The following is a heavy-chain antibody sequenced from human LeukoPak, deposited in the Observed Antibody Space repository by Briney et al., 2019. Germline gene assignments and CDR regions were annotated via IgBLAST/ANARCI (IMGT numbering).Heavy chain of an antibody. J-gene: IGHJ5*02. V-gene: IGHV4-59*12. CDR1: GGSISSYY. CDR3: ARGGGSCSGGTCYVIWFDP. CDR2: IYYSGST. Sequence: SETLSLTCTVSGGSISSYYWSWIRQPPGKGLEWIGYIYYSGSTNYNPSLKSRVTISVDTSKNQFSLTLYSVTAADTAVYYCARGGGSCSGGTCYVIWFDPWGQGTLVTVSS. D-gene: IGHD2-15*01.